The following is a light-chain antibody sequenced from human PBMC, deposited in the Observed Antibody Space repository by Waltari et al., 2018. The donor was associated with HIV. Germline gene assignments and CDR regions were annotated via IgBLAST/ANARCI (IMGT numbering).Light chain of an antibody. Sequence: QSVLTQPPSVSEAPRQRVTISCSGSESNIGNNGVNWYQQIAGKPPKLLIYLDDIPPSGGSDRCSGSKSGTSASLAIRGLQSDDEADYDCAVWDDSVNGPVFGGGTKLTVL. CDR3: AVWDDSVNGPV. CDR1: ESNIGNNG. CDR2: LDD. J-gene: IGLJ2*01. V-gene: IGLV1-36*01.